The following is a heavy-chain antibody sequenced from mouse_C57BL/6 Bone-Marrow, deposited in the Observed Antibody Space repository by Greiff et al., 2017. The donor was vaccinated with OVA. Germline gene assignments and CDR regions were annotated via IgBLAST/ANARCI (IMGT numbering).Heavy chain of an antibody. CDR1: GFTFSDYY. V-gene: IGHV5-12*01. D-gene: IGHD1-1*01. CDR2: ISNGGGST. CDR3: ARHGVTTVVARTAWFAY. Sequence: EVKLQESGGGLVQPGGSLKLSCAASGFTFSDYYMYWVRQTPEKRLEWVAYISNGGGSTYYPDTVKGRFTISRDNAKNTLYLQMSRLKSEDTAMYYCARHGVTTVVARTAWFAYWGQGTLVTVSA. J-gene: IGHJ3*01.